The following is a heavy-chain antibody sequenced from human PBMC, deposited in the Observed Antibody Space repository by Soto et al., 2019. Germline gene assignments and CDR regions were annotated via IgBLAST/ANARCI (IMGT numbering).Heavy chain of an antibody. CDR1: GGSIISSNYY. CDR3: ARPYSTLSLRSAAFDI. V-gene: IGHV4-39*01. J-gene: IGHJ3*02. Sequence: PSETLSLTCTVSGGSIISSNYYWGWIRQPPGKGLEWIGSLYYSGSTYYNTSLKSRVAISVDTSKNQFSLKLSSVTAADTVVYYCARPYSTLSLRSAAFDIWGQGTMVTVSS. CDR2: LYYSGST. D-gene: IGHD5-12*01.